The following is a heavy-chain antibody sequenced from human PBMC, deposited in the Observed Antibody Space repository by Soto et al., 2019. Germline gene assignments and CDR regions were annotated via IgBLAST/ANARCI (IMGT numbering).Heavy chain of an antibody. Sequence: ASVKVSCKVSGYTLTELSMHWVRQAPGKGLEWMGGFDPEDGETIYAQKFQGRVTMTEDTSTDTAYMELSSLRSEDTAVYYCAAPSYYYGSGSYYDAFDIWGQGTMVTVSS. CDR1: GYTLTELS. J-gene: IGHJ3*02. D-gene: IGHD3-10*01. CDR3: AAPSYYYGSGSYYDAFDI. V-gene: IGHV1-24*01. CDR2: FDPEDGET.